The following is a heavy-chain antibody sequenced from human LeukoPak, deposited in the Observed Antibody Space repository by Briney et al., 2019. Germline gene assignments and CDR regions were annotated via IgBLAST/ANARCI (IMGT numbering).Heavy chain of an antibody. CDR2: ISGNSGKT. CDR1: GYTFSTYG. V-gene: IGHV1-18*01. Sequence: GASVKVSCKTSGYTFSTYGLSWVRQAPGQGLEWMGWISGNSGKTHYAQKFQDRVTLTTDTSSTTAFMELRSLRSDDTAMYYCARNAGGYFEFAPWGQGTLVTVSS. CDR3: ARNAGGYFEFAP. D-gene: IGHD1-26*01. J-gene: IGHJ5*02.